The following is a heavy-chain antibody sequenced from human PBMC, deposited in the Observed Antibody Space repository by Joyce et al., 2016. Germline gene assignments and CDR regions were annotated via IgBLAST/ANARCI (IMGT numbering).Heavy chain of an antibody. CDR3: ASGLRFLEWTRFDP. D-gene: IGHD3-3*01. CDR2: IDYSEGT. CDR1: GGSISSSRHY. J-gene: IGHJ5*02. Sequence: QLQLQESGPGLVKPSETLSLTCTVSGGSISSSRHYWGWIRQPPGKGLEWIGSIDYSEGTYYTPALKSRFTISVDTSKNQVSLKLSSVTAADTAVYYCASGLRFLEWTRFDPWGQGTLVTVSS. V-gene: IGHV4-39*07.